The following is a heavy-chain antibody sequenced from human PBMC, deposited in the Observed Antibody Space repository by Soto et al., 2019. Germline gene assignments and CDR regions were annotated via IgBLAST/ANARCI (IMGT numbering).Heavy chain of an antibody. CDR2: IYYSGTT. CDR1: DYSISSGNW. Sequence: SGTPALTCAVSDYSISSGNWWGWIRQPPGKGLEWIGYIYYSGTTYYNPSLKSRVTMSVDTSKNQFSLKLTSVTAVDTAVYYCARREIQGPIDYWGQGTLVTVSS. CDR3: ARREIQGPIDY. J-gene: IGHJ4*02. V-gene: IGHV4-28*01. D-gene: IGHD1-26*01.